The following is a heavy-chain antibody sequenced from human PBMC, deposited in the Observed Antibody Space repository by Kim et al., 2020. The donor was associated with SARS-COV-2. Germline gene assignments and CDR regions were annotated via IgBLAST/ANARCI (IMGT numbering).Heavy chain of an antibody. CDR1: GYTFTSYG. Sequence: ASVKVSCKASGYTFTSYGISWVRQAPGQGLEWMGWISAYNGNTNYAQKLQGRVTMTTDTSTSTAYMELRSLRSDDTAVYYCARAAPLWVSPVTRGWFDPWGQGTLVTVSS. D-gene: IGHD4-17*01. CDR3: ARAAPLWVSPVTRGWFDP. J-gene: IGHJ5*02. CDR2: ISAYNGNT. V-gene: IGHV1-18*01.